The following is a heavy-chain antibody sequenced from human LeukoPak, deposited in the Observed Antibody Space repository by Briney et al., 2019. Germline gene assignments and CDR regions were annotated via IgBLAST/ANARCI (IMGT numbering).Heavy chain of an antibody. D-gene: IGHD5-12*01. CDR1: GGSISSSSYY. J-gene: IGHJ5*02. CDR2: IYYSGST. CDR3: ARDVRGHVVANKGDWFDP. V-gene: IGHV4-39*02. Sequence: SETLSLTCTVSGGSISSSSYYWGWIRQPPGKGLEWIGSIYYSGSTYYNPSLKSRVTISVDTSKNQFSLKLSSVTAADTAVYYCARDVRGHVVANKGDWFDPWGQGTLVTVSS.